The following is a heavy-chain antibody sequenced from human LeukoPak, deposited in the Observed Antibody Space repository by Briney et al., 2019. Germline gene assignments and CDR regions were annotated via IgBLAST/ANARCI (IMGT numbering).Heavy chain of an antibody. Sequence: ASVKVSCKASGYTFTTYGISWVRQAPGQGLEWMAWISAYNGNTNYAQNLQGRVTMTTDTSTSTAYMELRSLRSDDTTVYYCARGRGIYMTTTTHYFDYWGQGTLVTVSS. D-gene: IGHD4-11*01. CDR1: GYTFTTYG. J-gene: IGHJ4*02. CDR3: ARGRGIYMTTTTHYFDY. V-gene: IGHV1-18*01. CDR2: ISAYNGNT.